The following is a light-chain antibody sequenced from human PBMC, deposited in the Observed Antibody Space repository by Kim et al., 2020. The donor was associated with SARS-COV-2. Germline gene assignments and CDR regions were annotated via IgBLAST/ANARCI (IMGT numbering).Light chain of an antibody. Sequence: QAGLTQPPSVSQGLRQTATLTCTGNSNNIGDQGVAWLQQHQGHPPKLLSYRNNKRPSGIAERFSASRSGNAAFLTITGLQPEDEADYYCSAWDDSLKAWGFGGGTKVTVL. V-gene: IGLV10-54*04. J-gene: IGLJ3*02. CDR3: SAWDDSLKAWG. CDR2: RNN. CDR1: SNNIGDQG.